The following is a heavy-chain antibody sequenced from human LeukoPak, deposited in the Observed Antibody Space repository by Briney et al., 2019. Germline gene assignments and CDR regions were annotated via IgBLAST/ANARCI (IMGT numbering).Heavy chain of an antibody. CDR1: GFTFRTYA. J-gene: IGHJ5*02. Sequence: PGGSLRLSCAASGFTFRTYAVSWVRQAPGKGLEWVSAVLESDDGRTFYADSVRGRFTISRDNSKNTLYLQMNSLRAEDTAVYYCAKLPRNNWNDAMHWFDPWGQGTLVTVSS. D-gene: IGHD1-20*01. CDR3: AKLPRNNWNDAMHWFDP. V-gene: IGHV3-23*01. CDR2: VLESDDGRT.